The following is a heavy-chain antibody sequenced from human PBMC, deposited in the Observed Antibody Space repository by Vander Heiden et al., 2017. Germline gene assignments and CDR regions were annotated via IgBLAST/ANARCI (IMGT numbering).Heavy chain of an antibody. D-gene: IGHD2-21*02. CDR1: GFTFSTYW. CDR2: IKQDGSEK. CDR3: ARRGYCGSDCYIPN. J-gene: IGHJ4*02. V-gene: IGHV3-7*01. Sequence: EVQLVESGGGLVQPGGSLRLSCAASGFTFSTYWMSWVRQAPGRGLEWVANIKQDGSEKYYVDSVKGRFTISRDNAKNSLYLQMNSLRAADTAVYYCARRGYCGSDCYIPNWGQGTLVTVSS.